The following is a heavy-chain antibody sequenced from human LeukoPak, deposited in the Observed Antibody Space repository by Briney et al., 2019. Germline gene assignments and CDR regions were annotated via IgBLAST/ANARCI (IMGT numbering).Heavy chain of an antibody. Sequence: PGGSLRLSCAASGFTFSSYAMHWVRQAPGKGLEWVAVISYDGSNKYYADSVKGRFTISRDNSKNTLYLQMNSLRAEDTAVYYCARAIADYGDYDYWGQGTLVTVSS. CDR3: ARAIADYGDYDY. J-gene: IGHJ4*02. CDR2: ISYDGSNK. V-gene: IGHV3-30-3*01. CDR1: GFTFSSYA. D-gene: IGHD4-17*01.